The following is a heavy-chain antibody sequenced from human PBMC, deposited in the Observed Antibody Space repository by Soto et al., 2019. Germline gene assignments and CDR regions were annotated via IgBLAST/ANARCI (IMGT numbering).Heavy chain of an antibody. J-gene: IGHJ4*02. Sequence: GGSLRLSCAASELPFTDYSMHWVRQTADKGLEWVAFISHVDSVKGRFTISRDNAENSLYLQMNSLRAEDTAVYYCARDATYCLDCWGRGTLVTVSS. D-gene: IGHD2-15*01. CDR2: I. CDR3: ARDATYCLDC. V-gene: IGHV3-7*03. CDR1: ELPFTDYS.